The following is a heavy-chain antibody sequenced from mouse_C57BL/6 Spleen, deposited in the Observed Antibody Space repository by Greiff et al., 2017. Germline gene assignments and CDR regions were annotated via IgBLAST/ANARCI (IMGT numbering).Heavy chain of an antibody. J-gene: IGHJ2*01. CDR1: GFSLSTFGMG. V-gene: IGHV8-8*01. CDR2: IWWDDDK. D-gene: IGHD1-1*01. Sequence: QVTLTESGPGILQPSQTLSLTCSFSGFSLSTFGMGVGWIRQPSGKGLEWLAPIWWDDDKYYNPALKIRLTISKDTSKNPVFLKIANVDTADTATYYCARSPTYYGVWYFDYWGQGTTLTVSS. CDR3: ARSPTYYGVWYFDY.